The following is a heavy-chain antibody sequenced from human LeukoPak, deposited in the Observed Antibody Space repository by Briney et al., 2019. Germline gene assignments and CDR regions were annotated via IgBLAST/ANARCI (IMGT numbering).Heavy chain of an antibody. D-gene: IGHD4-17*01. CDR3: ARRTPVTPNSFDS. J-gene: IGHJ5*01. CDR2: VYYSGNT. Sequence: PSETLSLTCTGSGGSISSYFWSWRRQPPGKGLEWIGYVYYSGNTNYNPSLKSRVTISLDTSKNQFSLKMSSVTAADPAVYFCARRTPVTPNSFDSWGQGTLVTVSS. CDR1: GGSISSYF. V-gene: IGHV4-59*08.